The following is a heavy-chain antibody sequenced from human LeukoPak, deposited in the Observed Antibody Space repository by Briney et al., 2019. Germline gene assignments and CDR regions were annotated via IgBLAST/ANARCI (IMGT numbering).Heavy chain of an antibody. CDR2: LHADGIER. J-gene: IGHJ4*02. D-gene: IGHD5-12*01. CDR1: GFTLSGYW. CDR3: ARGGYSFDY. V-gene: IGHV3-7*01. Sequence: QSWGSLRLSCAASGFTLSGYWMSWVRQAPGKGLEWVARLHADGIERYYVDPVKGRFTISRDNAKNSLHLQMYSLRLDDTAVYYCARGGYSFDYLGQGTLVTVSS.